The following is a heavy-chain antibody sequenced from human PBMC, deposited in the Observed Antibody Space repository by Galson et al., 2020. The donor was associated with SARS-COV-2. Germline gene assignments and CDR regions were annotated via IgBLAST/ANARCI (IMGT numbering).Heavy chain of an antibody. CDR3: ARIDWAAGRDFDF. V-gene: IGHV3-23*01. D-gene: IGHD3-9*01. CDR1: GFNFSPYA. J-gene: IGHJ4*02. Sequence: GGSLRLSCAASGFNFSPYAMNWVRQAPGKGLEWVSTISGNSVSTHYVDSVKGRFTISRDNFESTLYLQMSSLRAEDTAVYYCARIDWAAGRDFDFWGQGILVTVSS. CDR2: ISGNSVST.